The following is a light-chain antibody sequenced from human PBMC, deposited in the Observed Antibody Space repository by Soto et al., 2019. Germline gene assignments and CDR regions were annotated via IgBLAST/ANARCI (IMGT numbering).Light chain of an antibody. CDR1: QSVSSY. CDR2: DAS. CDR3: QQRRYWPMT. J-gene: IGKJ1*01. Sequence: EIVLTQSPAILSMSPGERATLSCRASQSVSSYFAWYQQKPGQAPRLLIYDASNRATGVPARFSGSGSGTDFNLTISSLESEDFAVYYCQQRRYWPMTFGQGTKVEIK. V-gene: IGKV3-11*01.